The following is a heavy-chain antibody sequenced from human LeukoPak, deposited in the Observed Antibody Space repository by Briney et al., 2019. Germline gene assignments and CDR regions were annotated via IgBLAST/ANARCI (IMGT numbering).Heavy chain of an antibody. CDR2: IAYTGDST. CDR1: GFTFSSYA. V-gene: IGHV3-23*01. D-gene: IGHD4-23*01. J-gene: IGHJ3*02. Sequence: WESLRLSCAASGFTFSSYAMNWVRQAPGKGLEWVSGIAYTGDSTFYADSVKGRFTVSRDSSKNSLFLHMNSLRAEDTALYYCAKSPTVDAAFDIWGQGTMVTVSS. CDR3: AKSPTVDAAFDI.